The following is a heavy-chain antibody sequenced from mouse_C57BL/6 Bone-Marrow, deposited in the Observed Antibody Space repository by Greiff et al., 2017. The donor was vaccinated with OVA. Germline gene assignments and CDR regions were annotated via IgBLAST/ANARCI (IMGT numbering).Heavy chain of an antibody. D-gene: IGHD2-13*01. J-gene: IGHJ4*01. CDR1: GFNIKDDY. Sequence: EVQLQQSGAELVRPGASVKLSCTASGFNIKDDYMHWVKQRPEQGLEWIGWIDPENGDTEYASKFQGKATITADTSSNTAYLQLSSLTSEDTAVYYCTTTDCDYAMDYWGQGTSVTVSS. V-gene: IGHV14-4*01. CDR2: IDPENGDT. CDR3: TTTDCDYAMDY.